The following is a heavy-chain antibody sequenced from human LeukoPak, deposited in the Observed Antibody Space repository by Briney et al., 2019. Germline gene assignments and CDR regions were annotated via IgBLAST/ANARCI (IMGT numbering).Heavy chain of an antibody. CDR3: ARDKNPTYHYDSSGYLNYFDY. J-gene: IGHJ4*02. Sequence: GGSLRLSCAASGFTFSSYWMSWVRQAPGKGLEWVANIKQDGSEKYYVDSVKGRFTISRDNAKNSLYLQMNSLRAEDTAVYYCARDKNPTYHYDSSGYLNYFDYWGQGTLVTVSS. CDR1: GFTFSSYW. D-gene: IGHD3-22*01. CDR2: IKQDGSEK. V-gene: IGHV3-7*03.